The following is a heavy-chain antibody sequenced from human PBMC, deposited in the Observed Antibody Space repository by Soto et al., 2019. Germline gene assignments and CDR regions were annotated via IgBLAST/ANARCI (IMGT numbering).Heavy chain of an antibody. CDR3: ARDGGVVVAVDAFDV. Sequence: EVQLVESGGGVVRPGGSLRLSCAASGFTFDDHGMTWVRQAPGKGLEWVSGITWNGATTGYADSVKGRFTISRDNANNSLYLQMNSLRVEDTALYYCARDGGVVVAVDAFDVWGQGTMVTVSS. V-gene: IGHV3-20*04. CDR1: GFTFDDHG. D-gene: IGHD6-19*01. CDR2: ITWNGATT. J-gene: IGHJ3*01.